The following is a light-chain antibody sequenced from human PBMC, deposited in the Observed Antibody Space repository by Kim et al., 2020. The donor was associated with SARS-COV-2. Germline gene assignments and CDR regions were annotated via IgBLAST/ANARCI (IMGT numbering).Light chain of an antibody. Sequence: LTPSPSASASLGASVKLTCTLSSGHSSNAIAWHQQQAEKGPRYLMTLNSDGSHSKGDGIPDRFSGSSSGAERYLTISGLQSDDEADYYCQTWGTGIWVFGGGTQLTVL. CDR3: QTWGTGIWV. V-gene: IGLV4-69*01. J-gene: IGLJ3*02. CDR1: SGHSSNA. CDR2: LNSDGSH.